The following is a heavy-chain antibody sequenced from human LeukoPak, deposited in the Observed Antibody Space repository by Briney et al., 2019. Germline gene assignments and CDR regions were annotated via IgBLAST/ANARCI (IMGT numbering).Heavy chain of an antibody. J-gene: IGHJ5*02. CDR2: IHTSWTT. Sequence: SETLSLTCTVSGDSMSSYYWNFIRQPAGKGLEWIGRIHTSWTTYYNPSLKSRITMPVDTSRNQFSLRLTSVTAADTAVYYCARGDYYDGGGRNWFDPWGQGTLVTVSS. CDR1: GDSMSSYY. V-gene: IGHV4-4*07. D-gene: IGHD3-16*01. CDR3: ARGDYYDGGGRNWFDP.